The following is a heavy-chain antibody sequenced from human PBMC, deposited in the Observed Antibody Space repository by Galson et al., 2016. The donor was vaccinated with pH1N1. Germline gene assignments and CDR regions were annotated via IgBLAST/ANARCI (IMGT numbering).Heavy chain of an antibody. D-gene: IGHD1-26*01. Sequence: SLRLSCAASGFIFSDYWMSWVRQAPGKGLEWVAKINRDGSRKYYVDSMKGRCTISRDNAENSLSLQMNSRRVEDTALYYCATEDYYTSLYWGQGILVTVSS. CDR2: INRDGSRK. CDR3: ATEDYYTSLY. J-gene: IGHJ4*02. CDR1: GFIFSDYW. V-gene: IGHV3-7*01.